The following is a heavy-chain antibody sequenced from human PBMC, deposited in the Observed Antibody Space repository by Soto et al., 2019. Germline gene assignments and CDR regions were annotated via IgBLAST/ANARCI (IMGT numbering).Heavy chain of an antibody. Sequence: ESLKISCEGSGYSFTSYWIGWARQMSGKGLEWMGIINPGDSDTRYSPSFQGQVTISVDKSINTAYLHWSSLKASDTAMYYCAGRTPDFWRGYAAFDIWGQGTMVTVSS. V-gene: IGHV5-51*01. CDR1: GYSFTSYW. D-gene: IGHD3-3*01. J-gene: IGHJ3*02. CDR2: INPGDSDT. CDR3: AGRTPDFWRGYAAFDI.